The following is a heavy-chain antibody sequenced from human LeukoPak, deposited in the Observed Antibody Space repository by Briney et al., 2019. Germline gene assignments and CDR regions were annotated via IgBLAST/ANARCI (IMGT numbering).Heavy chain of an antibody. J-gene: IGHJ4*02. D-gene: IGHD3-22*01. V-gene: IGHV5-10-1*01. CDR1: GYSFTSYW. Sequence: GEALQISCKDSGYSFTSYWISWVRQMPGKGLEWMGRIDPSDSYTKYSPSLQGHVTISADKSISTAYLQWSSLKASDTAMYYCARSYYYDSRGDYWGQGTLVTVST. CDR3: ARSYYYDSRGDY. CDR2: IDPSDSYT.